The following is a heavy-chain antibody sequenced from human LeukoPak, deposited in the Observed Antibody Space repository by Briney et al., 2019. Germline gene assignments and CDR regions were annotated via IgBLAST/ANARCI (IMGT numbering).Heavy chain of an antibody. Sequence: GASVKDSCTASGYSFTSYGISWGRQAPGQRLVWWGWISAYNANRNYVQKFQGRVTTTTDTSTSTAYIELRSLSTDNTSIYYCSRTSESGWTEFDYWGQGTLVTVSA. V-gene: IGHV1-18*01. CDR2: ISAYNANR. D-gene: IGHD6-19*01. CDR3: SRTSESGWTEFDY. CDR1: GYSFTSYG. J-gene: IGHJ4*02.